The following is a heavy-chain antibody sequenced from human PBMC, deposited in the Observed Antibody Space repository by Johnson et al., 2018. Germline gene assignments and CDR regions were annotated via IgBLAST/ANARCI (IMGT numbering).Heavy chain of an antibody. CDR3: ARPGRVIFDVHGLAFDV. J-gene: IGHJ3*01. CDR2: IYYSGST. V-gene: IGHV4-59*01. CDR1: GGSITSYH. D-gene: IGHD3-10*01. Sequence: VQLVESGPGLVKPSETLSLTCTVSGGSITSYHWSWIRQPPGKGLEWIGDIYYSGSTKYNPSLKSRATISVDTSKKQFSLKLSSVTAADTAVYYCARPGRVIFDVHGLAFDVWGQGTMVTVSS.